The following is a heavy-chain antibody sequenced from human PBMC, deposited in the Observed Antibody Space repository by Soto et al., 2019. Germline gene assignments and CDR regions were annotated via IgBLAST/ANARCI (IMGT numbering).Heavy chain of an antibody. CDR1: GDSFSSSSVT. CDR2: TYYRSKWYN. Sequence: PSQTLSLTCAISGDSFSSSSVTWNWIRQSPSRGLEWLGRTYYRSKWYNDYAESVKSRITINPDTSKNQFSLRLNSVTPEDTAVYYCVRLIGNSWLDFWGQGTLVTVSS. CDR3: VRLIGNSWLDF. J-gene: IGHJ5*01. V-gene: IGHV6-1*01. D-gene: IGHD1-26*01.